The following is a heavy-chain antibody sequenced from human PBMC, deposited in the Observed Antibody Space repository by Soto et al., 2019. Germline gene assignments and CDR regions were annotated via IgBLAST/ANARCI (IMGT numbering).Heavy chain of an antibody. CDR1: GGSISSGDYY. J-gene: IGHJ5*02. D-gene: IGHD3-16*02. V-gene: IGHV4-30-4*01. CDR2: IYYSGST. Sequence: QVQLQESGPGLVKPSQTLSLTCTVSGGSISSGDYYWSWIRQPPGKGLEWIGYIYYSGSTYYNPSLKSRVTISVDTSKNQFSLKLSSVTAADTAVYYCARAPTIDNYVWGSYRYRWFDPWGQGTLVTVSS. CDR3: ARAPTIDNYVWGSYRYRWFDP.